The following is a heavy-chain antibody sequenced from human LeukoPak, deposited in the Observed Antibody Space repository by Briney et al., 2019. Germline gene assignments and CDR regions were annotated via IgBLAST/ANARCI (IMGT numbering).Heavy chain of an antibody. Sequence: PGGSLRLSCAASGFTFSSYAMSWVRQAPGKGLEWVSAISGSGGSTYYADSVKGRFTISRDNSKNTLYPQMNSLRAEDTAVYYCARDTLLPSSSWYITPYYYYGMDVWGQGTTVTVSS. CDR3: ARDTLLPSSSWYITPYYYYGMDV. CDR2: ISGSGGST. V-gene: IGHV3-23*01. CDR1: GFTFSSYA. J-gene: IGHJ6*02. D-gene: IGHD6-13*01.